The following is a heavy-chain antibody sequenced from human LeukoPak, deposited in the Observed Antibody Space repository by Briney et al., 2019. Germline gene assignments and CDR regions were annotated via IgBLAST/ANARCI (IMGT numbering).Heavy chain of an antibody. Sequence: GGSLRLSCAASGFTFSSYGMHWVRQAPGKGLEWVAVIWYDGSNKYYADSVKGRFTISRDNSKNTLYLQMNSLRAEDTAVYYCARVGFEYYYDSSGYYLDYWGQGTLVTVSS. CDR2: IWYDGSNK. V-gene: IGHV3-33*01. J-gene: IGHJ4*02. D-gene: IGHD3-22*01. CDR3: ARVGFEYYYDSSGYYLDY. CDR1: GFTFSSYG.